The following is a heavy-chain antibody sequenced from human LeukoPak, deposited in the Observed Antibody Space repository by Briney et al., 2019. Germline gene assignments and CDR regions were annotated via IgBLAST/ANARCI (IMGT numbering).Heavy chain of an antibody. CDR2: ITPFNGYT. J-gene: IGHJ4*02. CDR3: ATNDLEKTFDY. D-gene: IGHD3-3*01. CDR1: GYTFTYRY. V-gene: IGHV1-45*01. Sequence: ASVKVSCKASGYTFTYRYLHWVRQAPGQALEWMGWITPFNGYTNYAQKFQDRVTITRDRSMSTAYMELSSLRSEDTAMYYCATNDLEKTFDYWGQGTLVTVSS.